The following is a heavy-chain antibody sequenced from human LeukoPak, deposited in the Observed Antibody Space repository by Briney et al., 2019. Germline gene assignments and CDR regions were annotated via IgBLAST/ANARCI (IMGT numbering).Heavy chain of an antibody. J-gene: IGHJ4*02. D-gene: IGHD2-2*01. CDR3: ASVVVVPAAMFDY. CDR1: GGSISSSSYY. CDR2: IYYSGST. V-gene: IGHV4-39*07. Sequence: SETLSLTCTVSGGSISSSSYYWGWLRQPPGKGLEWIGIIYYSGSTYYNPSLKSRVTISVDTSKNQFSLKLSSVTAADTAVYFCASVVVVPAAMFDYWGQGTLVTVSS.